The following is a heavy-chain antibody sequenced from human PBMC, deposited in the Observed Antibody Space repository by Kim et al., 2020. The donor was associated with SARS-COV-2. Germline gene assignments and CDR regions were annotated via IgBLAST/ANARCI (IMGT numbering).Heavy chain of an antibody. CDR3: ARLVWNLYYFDF. J-gene: IGHJ4*02. V-gene: IGHV1-3*01. D-gene: IGHD1-1*01. CDR2: T. Sequence: TINSQQFQGRVTISRDTSADTAYMELNSLRFEDTAVYYCARLVWNLYYFDFWGQGTLVTVSS.